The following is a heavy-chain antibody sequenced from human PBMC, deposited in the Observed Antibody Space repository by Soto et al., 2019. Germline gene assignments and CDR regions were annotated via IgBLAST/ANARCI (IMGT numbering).Heavy chain of an antibody. CDR3: ARNYGDYAYDAFDI. CDR1: GFTFSSYG. V-gene: IGHV3-30*03. Sequence: GGSLRLSCAASGFTFSSYGMHWVRQAPDKGLEWVAVISYDGSNKYYADSVKGRFTISRDNSKNTLYLQMNSLRAEDTAVYYCARNYGDYAYDAFDIWGQGTMVTVSS. J-gene: IGHJ3*02. D-gene: IGHD4-17*01. CDR2: ISYDGSNK.